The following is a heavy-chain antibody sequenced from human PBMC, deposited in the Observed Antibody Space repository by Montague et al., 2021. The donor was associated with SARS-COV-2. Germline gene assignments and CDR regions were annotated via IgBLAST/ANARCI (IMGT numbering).Heavy chain of an antibody. CDR3: ASRALGYYDFLTVYGDDAFDN. J-gene: IGHJ3*02. D-gene: IGHD3-9*01. CDR1: GGSISSYY. Sequence: SETLSLTCTVSGGSISSYYWSWIRQPPGKGLEWIGYINYSGSTNYNLYLTRRGTISVDTSKNQFSLKLSSVTAADTAVYYCASRALGYYDFLTVYGDDAFDNWGQGTMVTVSS. V-gene: IGHV4-59*08. CDR2: INYSGST.